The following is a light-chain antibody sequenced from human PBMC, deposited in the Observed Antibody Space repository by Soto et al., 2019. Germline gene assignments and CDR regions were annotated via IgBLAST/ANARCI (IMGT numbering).Light chain of an antibody. J-gene: IGKJ1*01. CDR3: QQCGSSPET. CDR2: GAS. Sequence: DIVLTQSPGTLSLSPGQRATLSCRASQSISSSFLAWYQQKPGQAPRLLIYGASSRATGIPDRFSGSGSGTDFTLTISRLEPEDFAVYYCQQCGSSPETFGQGP. CDR1: QSISSSF. V-gene: IGKV3-20*01.